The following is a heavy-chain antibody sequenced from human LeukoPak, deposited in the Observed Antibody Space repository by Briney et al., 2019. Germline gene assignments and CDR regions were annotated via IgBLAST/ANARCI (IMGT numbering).Heavy chain of an antibody. J-gene: IGHJ5*02. D-gene: IGHD6-19*01. V-gene: IGHV4-38-2*02. CDR3: ARQGSNGWGNWFDP. CDR2: IYHSGST. CDR1: GYSISSGYY. Sequence: SETLSLTCTVSGYSISSGYYWGWIRQPPGKGLEWIGSIYHSGSTYYNPSLKSRVTISVDTSKNQISLKLSSVTAADTAVYYCARQGSNGWGNWFDPWGQGTLVTVSS.